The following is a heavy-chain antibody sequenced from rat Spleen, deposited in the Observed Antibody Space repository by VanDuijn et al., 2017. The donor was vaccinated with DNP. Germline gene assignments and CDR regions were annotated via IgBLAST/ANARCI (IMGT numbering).Heavy chain of an antibody. CDR2: ISPSGGST. D-gene: IGHD5-1*01. V-gene: IGHV5S23*01. CDR3: TRQLGLDY. CDR1: GFTFSDYA. Sequence: EVQLVESGGGLVQPGNSLKLSCAASGFTFSDYAMAWIRQAPTKGLEWVASISPSGGSTYYRDSVKGRVTISRDNAESTLYLQMNSLRSEDTATYYCTRQLGLDYWGQGVMVTVSS. J-gene: IGHJ2*01.